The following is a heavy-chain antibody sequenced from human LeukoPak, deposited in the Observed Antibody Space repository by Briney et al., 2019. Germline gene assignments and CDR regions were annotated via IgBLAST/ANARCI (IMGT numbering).Heavy chain of an antibody. CDR1: GFTFSSYA. CDR2: ISGSGGST. Sequence: PGGSLRLSCAASGFTFSSYAMSWVRQAPGKGLEWVSAISGSGGSTYYADSVKGRFTISRDNSKNTLYLQMNSLRAEDTAVYYCARDVVGAINYFDYWGQGTLVTVSS. J-gene: IGHJ4*02. D-gene: IGHD1-26*01. V-gene: IGHV3-23*01. CDR3: ARDVVGAINYFDY.